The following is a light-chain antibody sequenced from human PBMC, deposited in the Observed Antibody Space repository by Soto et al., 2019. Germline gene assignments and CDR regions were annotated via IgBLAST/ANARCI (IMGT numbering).Light chain of an antibody. J-gene: IGKJ4*01. V-gene: IGKV3-15*01. CDR3: QQYNNWPRST. CDR2: GAF. CDR1: QSAGSN. Sequence: EIVMTQFPATLPVFPGERATLSCWASQSAGSNVAWYQHKRGQPPRLLIHGAFTRAPGVPVRFSGSGSGTEFTLTISHVQSEDFALYFCQQYNNWPRSTFGGGTKVE.